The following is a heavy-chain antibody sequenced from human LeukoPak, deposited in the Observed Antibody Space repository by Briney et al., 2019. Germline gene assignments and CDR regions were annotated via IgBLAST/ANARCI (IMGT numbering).Heavy chain of an antibody. J-gene: IGHJ4*02. Sequence: GGSLRLSCAASGFTFSNYWMNWVRQAPGKGLEWVANIKQDGSEKYYVDSVKGRFTISRDNAKNSLYVQMNSLRAADTAAYYCARAVSGSYDYWGQGTLVTVSS. V-gene: IGHV3-7*05. CDR2: IKQDGSEK. CDR1: GFTFSNYW. D-gene: IGHD1-26*01. CDR3: ARAVSGSYDY.